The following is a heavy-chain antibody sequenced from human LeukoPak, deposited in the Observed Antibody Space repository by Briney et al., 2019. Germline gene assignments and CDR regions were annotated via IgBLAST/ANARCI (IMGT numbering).Heavy chain of an antibody. CDR1: GGSISSISYY. V-gene: IGHV4-39*01. D-gene: IGHD2-2*01. CDR3: EAYCSSRGWPPDGFDI. CDR2: IDYTGTT. J-gene: IGHJ3*02. Sequence: SETLSLTCTVSGGSISSISYYWGWIRQPPGKGLEWCGSIDYTGTTYYNSSLKSRVTISVDTSKNQFSLKLSSVTAGQTAVDDCEAYCSSRGWPPDGFDIWGQGTMVTVSS.